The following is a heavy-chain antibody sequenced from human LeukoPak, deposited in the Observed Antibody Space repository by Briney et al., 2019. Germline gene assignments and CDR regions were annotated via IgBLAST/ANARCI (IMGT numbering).Heavy chain of an antibody. Sequence: GGSLRLSCVASGFTFSSHAIHWVRQAPGKGLEWVAVMSYDGGDKYYADSVKGRFTISRDTAKSTLYLQLNRLIPEDTAVYYCARDGDTAIRGVNFDYWGQGTLVTVSS. J-gene: IGHJ4*02. CDR3: ARDGDTAIRGVNFDY. D-gene: IGHD3-10*01. V-gene: IGHV3-30-3*01. CDR1: GFTFSSHA. CDR2: MSYDGGDK.